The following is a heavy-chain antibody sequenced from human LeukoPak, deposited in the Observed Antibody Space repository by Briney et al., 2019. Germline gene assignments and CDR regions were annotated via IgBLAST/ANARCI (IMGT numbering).Heavy chain of an antibody. D-gene: IGHD5-18*01. CDR2: INPNSGGT. J-gene: IGHJ4*02. CDR1: GYTFTRYY. V-gene: IGHV1-2*06. CDR3: ALSWRIQLWKFDY. Sequence: ASVKVSCKASGYTFTRYYMHWVRQAPGQGLEWMGRINPNSGGTNYAQKFQGRVTMTRDTSISTAYMELSRLRSDDTAVYYCALSWRIQLWKFDYWGQGTLVTVSS.